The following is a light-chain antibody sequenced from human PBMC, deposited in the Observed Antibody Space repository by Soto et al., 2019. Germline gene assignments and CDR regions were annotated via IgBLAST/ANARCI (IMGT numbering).Light chain of an antibody. CDR3: NSYTSTNTLV. CDR2: DVT. J-gene: IGLJ2*01. V-gene: IGLV2-14*03. Sequence: QSALTQPASVSGSPGQSITISCTGTSSDVGGYNHVSWYQQHPGKAPKLMIYDVTDRPSGVSNRFSGSKSGNTASLAISGLQAEDEADYDCNSYTSTNTLVFGGGTKLTVL. CDR1: SSDVGGYNH.